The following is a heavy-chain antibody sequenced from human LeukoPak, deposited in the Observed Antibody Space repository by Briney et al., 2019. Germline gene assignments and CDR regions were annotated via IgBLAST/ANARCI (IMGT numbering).Heavy chain of an antibody. Sequence: GASVKVSCKASGGTFSSYAVSWVRQAPGQGLEWMGRIIPILGIANYAQKFQGRVTITADKSTSTAYMELSSLRSEDTAVYYCARAYSSSPPVDYWGQGTLVTVSS. CDR2: IIPILGIA. CDR1: GGTFSSYA. J-gene: IGHJ4*02. V-gene: IGHV1-69*04. D-gene: IGHD6-13*01. CDR3: ARAYSSSPPVDY.